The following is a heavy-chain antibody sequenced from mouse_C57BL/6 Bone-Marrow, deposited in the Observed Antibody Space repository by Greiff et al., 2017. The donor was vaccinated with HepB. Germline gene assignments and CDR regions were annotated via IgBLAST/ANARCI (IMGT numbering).Heavy chain of an antibody. V-gene: IGHV2-4*01. CDR3: AKKLITTVVDYYAMDY. CDR1: GFSLTSYG. CDR2: IWSGGST. J-gene: IGHJ4*01. Sequence: VKLQESGPGLVQPSQSLSITCTVSGFSLTSYGVHWVRQPPGKGLEWLGVIWSGGSTDYNAAFISRLSISKDNSKSQVFFKMNSLQADDTAIYYCAKKLITTVVDYYAMDYWGQGTSVTVSS. D-gene: IGHD1-1*01.